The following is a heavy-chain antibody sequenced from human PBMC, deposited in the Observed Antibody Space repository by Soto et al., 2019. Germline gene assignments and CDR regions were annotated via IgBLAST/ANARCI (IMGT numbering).Heavy chain of an antibody. D-gene: IGHD3-10*01. CDR3: AKGGEMVRGVILDYFDY. V-gene: IGHV3-23*01. CDR2: ISGSGSST. J-gene: IGHJ4*02. Sequence: EVQLLESGGGLVQPGGSLRLSCTASGFTFSSYAMAWVRQAPGKGLEWVSGISGSGSSTYNADSVKGRFTISRDNSKNTLYLQMNSLRAEDTAVYYCAKGGEMVRGVILDYFDYWGQGTLVTVSS. CDR1: GFTFSSYA.